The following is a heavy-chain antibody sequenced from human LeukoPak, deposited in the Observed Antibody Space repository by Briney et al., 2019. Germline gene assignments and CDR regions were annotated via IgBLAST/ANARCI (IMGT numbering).Heavy chain of an antibody. CDR2: ISSSSSYM. CDR1: GFTFSSYS. V-gene: IGHV3-21*01. D-gene: IGHD3-3*01. J-gene: IGHJ4*02. CDR3: ARTYYDFWSGPHYFDY. Sequence: GGSLRLSCAASGFTFSSYSMNWVRQAPGKGLEWVSSISSSSSYMYYADSVKGRFTISRDNAKNSLYLQMNSLRAEDTAVYYCARTYYDFWSGPHYFDYWGQGTLVTVSS.